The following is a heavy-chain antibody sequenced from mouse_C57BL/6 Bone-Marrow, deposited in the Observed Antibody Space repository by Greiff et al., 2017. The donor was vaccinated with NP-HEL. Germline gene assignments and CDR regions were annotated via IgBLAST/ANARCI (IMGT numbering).Heavy chain of an antibody. Sequence: EVQGVESGGGLVQPGASLRLSCAASGFTFTDYYMSWVRQPPGKAPEWLALIRNKANGYTTEYTASVKGRFTIYRDNSQNIIYLQMNTLRAEDSATYYGVKADGSSWGYAYWGQGTLGTVAA. CDR3: VKADGSSWGYAY. CDR1: GFTFTDYY. J-gene: IGHJ3*01. V-gene: IGHV7-4*01. CDR2: IRNKANGYTT. D-gene: IGHD1-1*01.